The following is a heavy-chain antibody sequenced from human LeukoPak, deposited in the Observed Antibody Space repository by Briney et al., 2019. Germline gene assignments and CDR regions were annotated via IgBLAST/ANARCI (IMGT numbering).Heavy chain of an antibody. J-gene: IGHJ5*02. CDR3: ARHDWFDP. CDR2: IYSGGST. CDR1: GFSVSGDY. Sequence: PGGSLRLSCEVSGFSVSGDYMSWVRQAPGKGLEWVSVIYSGGSTYYADSVKGRFTISRDNSKKTLYLQMNSLRAEDTAVYYCARHDWFDPWGQGTLVTVSS. V-gene: IGHV3-53*01.